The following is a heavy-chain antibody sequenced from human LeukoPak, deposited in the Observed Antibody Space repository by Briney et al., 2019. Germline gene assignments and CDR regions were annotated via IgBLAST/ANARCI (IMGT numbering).Heavy chain of an antibody. CDR1: GYAFTTYG. CDR2: ISTYSGNT. D-gene: IGHD3-10*01. Sequence: ASVKVSCKASGYAFTTYGLSWVRQAPGQGLEWMGWISTYSGNTNYAQKLQGRVTMTTDTSTSTAYMELRSLRSDDTAVYYCARDYSGSGSSPSLNWFDPWGQGTLVTVSS. V-gene: IGHV1-18*01. J-gene: IGHJ5*02. CDR3: ARDYSGSGSSPSLNWFDP.